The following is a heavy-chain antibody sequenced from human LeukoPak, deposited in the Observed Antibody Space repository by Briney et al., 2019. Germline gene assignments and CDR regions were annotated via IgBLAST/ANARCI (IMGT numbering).Heavy chain of an antibody. D-gene: IGHD3-22*01. CDR1: GGSINPYY. CDR2: IFYSGST. J-gene: IGHJ4*02. V-gene: IGHV4-59*01. CDR3: AREELYYYDSSGYRYFDY. Sequence: SETLSLTCAVSGGSINPYYWSWIRQPPGKALQWIGYIFYSGSTNYNPSLKSRVTISVDTSKNQFSLNLTSVTAPDTAVYYCAREELYYYDSSGYRYFDYWGQGTLVTVSS.